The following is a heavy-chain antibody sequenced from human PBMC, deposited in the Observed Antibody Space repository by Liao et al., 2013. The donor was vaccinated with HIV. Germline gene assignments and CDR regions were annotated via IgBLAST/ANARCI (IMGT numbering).Heavy chain of an antibody. V-gene: IGHV4-34*01. Sequence: QVQLQQWGAGLLKPSETLSLTCAVYGGSFSGYYWSWIRQPPGKGLEWIGEINHSGSTNYNASLKSRVTISVDTSKNQFSLKLTSVTAADTAVYYCARKGSRVMRYFDWLAEYFQHWGQGTLVTVSS. CDR1: GGSFSGYY. CDR2: INHSGST. CDR3: ARKGSRVMRYFDWLAEYFQH. J-gene: IGHJ1*01. D-gene: IGHD3-9*01.